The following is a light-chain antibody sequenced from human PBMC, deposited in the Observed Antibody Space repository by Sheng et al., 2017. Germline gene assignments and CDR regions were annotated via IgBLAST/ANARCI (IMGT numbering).Light chain of an antibody. CDR1: QTIRNN. J-gene: IGKJ4*02. V-gene: IGKV3-11*01. Sequence: EVVLTQSPDTLSLSPGERAILSCRASQTIRNNFAWYQQKPDQAPRLVISDASDRATGIPARFSGRGSGTDFTLTINSLEPEDSVVYFCHQRDKWPPTFGGGTKVEI. CDR2: DAS. CDR3: HQRDKWPPT.